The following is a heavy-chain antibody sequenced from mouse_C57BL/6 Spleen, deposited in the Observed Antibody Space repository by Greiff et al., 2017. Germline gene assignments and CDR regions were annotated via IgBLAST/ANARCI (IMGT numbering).Heavy chain of an antibody. Sequence: VQLQESGAELVRPGASVTLSCKASGYTFTDYEMHWVKQTPVHGLEWIGAIDPETGGTAYNQKFKGKAILTADKSSSTAYMELRSLTSEDSAVYYGTRSPSGTGWYFDYWGQGTTLTVSS. CDR2: IDPETGGT. CDR1: GYTFTDYE. J-gene: IGHJ2*01. V-gene: IGHV1-15*01. CDR3: TRSPSGTGWYFDY. D-gene: IGHD4-1*01.